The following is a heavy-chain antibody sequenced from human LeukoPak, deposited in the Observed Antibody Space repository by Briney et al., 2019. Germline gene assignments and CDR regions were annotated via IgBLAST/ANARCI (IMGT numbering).Heavy chain of an antibody. Sequence: ASVKVSCKASGYTFTRYYMHWVRQAPGQGLEWMGIINPSGGSTSYAQKFQGRVTMTRDTSTSTVYMELSSLRSEDTAVYYCARGAPDSYDSSGYYQVGYFDLWGRGTLVTVSS. V-gene: IGHV1-46*03. J-gene: IGHJ2*01. CDR3: ARGAPDSYDSSGYYQVGYFDL. CDR2: INPSGGST. CDR1: GYTFTRYY. D-gene: IGHD3-22*01.